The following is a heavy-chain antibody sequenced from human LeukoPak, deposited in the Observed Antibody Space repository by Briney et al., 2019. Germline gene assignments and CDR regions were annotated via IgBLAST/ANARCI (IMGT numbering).Heavy chain of an antibody. V-gene: IGHV5-51*01. D-gene: IGHD4-17*01. Sequence: GESLKISCTGSGYNFAHDWIGWVRQMPGKGLEWMGIIYPGDSDTIYSPSFQGQVTISADKSISTAYLQWSSLKASDTAMYYCARTYGDPGDYYFDYWGQGTLVTVSS. CDR3: ARTYGDPGDYYFDY. J-gene: IGHJ4*02. CDR2: IYPGDSDT. CDR1: GYNFAHDW.